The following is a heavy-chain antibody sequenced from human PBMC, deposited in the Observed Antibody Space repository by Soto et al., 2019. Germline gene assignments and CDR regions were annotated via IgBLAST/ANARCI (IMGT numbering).Heavy chain of an antibody. CDR3: ARDPDTGGSLDI. V-gene: IGHV3-33*01. J-gene: IGHJ3*02. Sequence: QVQLVESGGGVVQPGRSLRLSCAASGFTFSSYGMHWVRQAPGKGLEWVAVIWYDGSNKYYADSVKGRFTISRDNSKNTLYLQMNSLRAEDTAVYYCARDPDTGGSLDIWGQGTMVTVSS. D-gene: IGHD2-8*02. CDR1: GFTFSSYG. CDR2: IWYDGSNK.